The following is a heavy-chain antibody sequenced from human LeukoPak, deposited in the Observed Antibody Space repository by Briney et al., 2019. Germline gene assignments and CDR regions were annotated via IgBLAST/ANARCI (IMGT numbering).Heavy chain of an antibody. CDR1: GGSLSSYY. V-gene: IGHV4-4*07. J-gene: IGHJ3*02. CDR2: IYTSGSP. Sequence: SETLSLTCTVSGGSLSSYYWSWIRQPAGKGLEWIGRIYTSGSPNYNPSLKSRFIMSVDTSKNQFSLKLSSVTAADTAVYYCARDQTYYDSSGYSLYAFDIWGQGTMVTVSS. D-gene: IGHD3-22*01. CDR3: ARDQTYYDSSGYSLYAFDI.